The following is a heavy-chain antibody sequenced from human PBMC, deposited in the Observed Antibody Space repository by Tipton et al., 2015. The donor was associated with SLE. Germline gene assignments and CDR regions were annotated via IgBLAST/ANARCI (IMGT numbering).Heavy chain of an antibody. CDR1: GGSISSYY. J-gene: IGHJ4*02. V-gene: IGHV4-59*08. CDR2: IYYSGST. Sequence: TLSLTCIVSGGSISSYYWSWIRQPPGKGLEWIGYIYYSGSTNYNPSLKSRVTISVDTSKNRFSLKLSSVTAADTAVYYCARRMVFGGDYFDYWGQGTLVTVSS. D-gene: IGHD3-10*02. CDR3: ARRMVFGGDYFDY.